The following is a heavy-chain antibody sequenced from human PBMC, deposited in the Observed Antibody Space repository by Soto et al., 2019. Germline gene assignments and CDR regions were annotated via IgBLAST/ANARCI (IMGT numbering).Heavy chain of an antibody. CDR1: GGSISSYY. D-gene: IGHD6-6*01. CDR2: IYYSGST. V-gene: IGHV4-59*01. J-gene: IGHJ6*02. CDR3: ARDGGGIAARLNYYYYGMDV. Sequence: PSETLSLTCTVSGGSISSYYWSWIRQPPGKGLEWIGYIYYSGSTNYNPSLKSRVTISVDTSKNRFPLKLSSVTAADTAVYYCARDGGGIAARLNYYYYGMDVWGQGTTVTVSS.